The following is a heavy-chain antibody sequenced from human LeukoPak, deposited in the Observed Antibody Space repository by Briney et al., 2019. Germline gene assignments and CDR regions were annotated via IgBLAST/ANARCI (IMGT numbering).Heavy chain of an antibody. D-gene: IGHD3-10*02. J-gene: IGHJ4*02. CDR1: GYTFTGYY. Sequence: ASVKVSCKASGYTFTGYYMHWVRQAPGQGLEWMGWINPNSGGTNYAQNFQGRVTMTRDTSTGTAYMELSRLRSDDTAMYYCARDVLTTFGYFSAADDFWGQGTLVTVSS. CDR2: INPNSGGT. CDR3: ARDVLTTFGYFSAADDF. V-gene: IGHV1-2*02.